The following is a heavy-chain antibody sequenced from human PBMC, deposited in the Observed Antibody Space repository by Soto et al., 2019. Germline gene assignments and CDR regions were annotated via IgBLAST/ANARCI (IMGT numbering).Heavy chain of an antibody. V-gene: IGHV5-10-1*01. D-gene: IGHD1-1*01. CDR3: ATTYNWNDFSGMDV. CDR2: IDPSDSYT. CDR1: GYSFTTYW. Sequence: LGESLKISCQASGYSFTTYWISWVRQMPGKGLEWMGRIDPSDSYTNYSPSFQGHVTISADKSISTAYLQWSSLKASDTAMYYCATTYNWNDFSGMDVWGQGTTVTVSS. J-gene: IGHJ6*02.